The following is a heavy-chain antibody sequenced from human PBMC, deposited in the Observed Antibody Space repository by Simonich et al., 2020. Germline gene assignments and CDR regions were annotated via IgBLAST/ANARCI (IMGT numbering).Heavy chain of an antibody. Sequence: EVQLLESGGGLVQPGGSLRLSCAASGFTFSSYAMRWVGKAPGGGLWGVSAISGRGSSKYYADSVKGRLTISRDNSKNTLYLQMNSLRAEDTAVYYCAKRSGVSITGTFDYWGQGTLVTVSS. J-gene: IGHJ4*02. CDR2: ISGRGSSK. CDR3: AKRSGVSITGTFDY. V-gene: IGHV3-23*01. CDR1: GFTFSSYA. D-gene: IGHD1-7*01.